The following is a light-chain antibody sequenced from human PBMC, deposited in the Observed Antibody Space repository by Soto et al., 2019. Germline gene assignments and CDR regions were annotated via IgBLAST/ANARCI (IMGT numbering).Light chain of an antibody. CDR1: SGSIASNY. Sequence: NFMLTQPHSVSESPGKTVTISCTRSSGSIASNYVQRYQQRPGSAPTTVIYEDNQRPSGVPDRFSGSIDSSSNSASLTISGLKPEDEADYYCQSYDSSNVVFGGGTKLTVL. J-gene: IGLJ2*01. V-gene: IGLV6-57*04. CDR3: QSYDSSNVV. CDR2: EDN.